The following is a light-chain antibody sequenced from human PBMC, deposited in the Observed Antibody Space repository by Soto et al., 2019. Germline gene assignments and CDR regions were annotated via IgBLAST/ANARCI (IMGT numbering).Light chain of an antibody. J-gene: IGLJ1*01. Sequence: QSALTQPASVSGSPGQSITISCTGTSSDVGGYNYVSWYQQHPGKAPKLMIYDVSNRPSGVSNRFSGSKSGNTASLTISGLQAEDEADYYCGSYTSSSTHVFGTGTKVTV. CDR2: DVS. CDR3: GSYTSSSTHV. V-gene: IGLV2-14*01. CDR1: SSDVGGYNY.